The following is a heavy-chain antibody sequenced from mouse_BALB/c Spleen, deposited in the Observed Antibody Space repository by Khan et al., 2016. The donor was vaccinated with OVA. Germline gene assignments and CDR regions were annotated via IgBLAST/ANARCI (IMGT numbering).Heavy chain of an antibody. J-gene: IGHJ2*01. V-gene: IGHV3-2*02. CDR2: ISYSGNT. CDR1: GYSITGDYA. CDR3: ARVYGGDFDY. Sequence: VQLKQSGPGLVKPSQSLSLICTVTGYSITGDYAWNWIRQFPGNKLEWMGFISYSGNTKYNPSLKSRISITRDTSKNQFFLQLNSVTTEDTATYYCARVYGGDFDYWGHGTTLTVSS. D-gene: IGHD1-1*01.